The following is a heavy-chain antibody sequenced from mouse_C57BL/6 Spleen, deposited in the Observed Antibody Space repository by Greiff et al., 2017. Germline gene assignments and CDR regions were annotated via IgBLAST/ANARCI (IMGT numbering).Heavy chain of an antibody. Sequence: QVQLQQSGAELVRPGTSVKVSCKASGYAFTSYLIEWVKQRPGQGLEWIGVINPGSGGTNYNEKFQGKATLTADTSSNTAYMQLSSLTSEGSAVYFCARRGCYGSSYYAMDYWGQGTSVTVSA. V-gene: IGHV1-54*01. CDR3: ARRGCYGSSYYAMDY. CDR2: INPGSGGT. D-gene: IGHD1-1*01. J-gene: IGHJ4*01. CDR1: GYAFTSYL.